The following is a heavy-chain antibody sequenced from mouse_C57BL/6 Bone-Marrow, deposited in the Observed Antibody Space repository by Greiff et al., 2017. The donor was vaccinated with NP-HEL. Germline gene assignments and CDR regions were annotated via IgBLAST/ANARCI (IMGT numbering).Heavy chain of an antibody. J-gene: IGHJ3*01. CDR1: GFNIKDDY. D-gene: IGHD2-3*01. CDR3: TTEGLLRLFAY. CDR2: IDPENGDT. V-gene: IGHV14-4*01. Sequence: VQLQQSGAELVRPGASVKLSCTASGFNIKDDYMHWVKQRPEQGLEWIGWIDPENGDTEYASKFQGKATITADTSSNTAYLQLSSLTSEDTAVYYCTTEGLLRLFAYWGQGTLVTVSA.